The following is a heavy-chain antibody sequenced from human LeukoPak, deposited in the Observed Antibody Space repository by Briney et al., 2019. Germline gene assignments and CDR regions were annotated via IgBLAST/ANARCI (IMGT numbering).Heavy chain of an antibody. V-gene: IGHV4-31*03. CDR3: AREAVADAFDI. CDR2: IYYSGST. Sequence: PSETLSLTCTVSGGSISSGGYYWSWIRQHPGKGLEWIGYIYYSGSTNYNPSLKSRVTISVDKSKNQFSLKLSSVTAADTAVYYCAREAVADAFDIWGQGTMVTVSS. J-gene: IGHJ3*02. D-gene: IGHD6-19*01. CDR1: GGSISSGGYY.